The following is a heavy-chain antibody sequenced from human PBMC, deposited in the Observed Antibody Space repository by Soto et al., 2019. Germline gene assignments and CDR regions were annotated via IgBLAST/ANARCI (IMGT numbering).Heavy chain of an antibody. CDR1: GFTFSLYE. J-gene: IGHJ4*02. Sequence: GGSLRLSCAASGFTFSLYEMDWVCQAPGKGLEWVSYINSRGSTVYYADSVKGRFTISRDNAQKSLFLEMRDLRVEDTAVYYCTRDGSGSRGDFDYWGQGILVTVSS. CDR2: INSRGSTV. CDR3: TRDGSGSRGDFDY. D-gene: IGHD1-26*01. V-gene: IGHV3-48*03.